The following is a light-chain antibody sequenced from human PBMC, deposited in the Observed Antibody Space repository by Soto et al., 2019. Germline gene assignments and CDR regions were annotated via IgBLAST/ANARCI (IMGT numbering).Light chain of an antibody. Sequence: IQLTQVPATLSASVADRATIACRASQSISSWLAWYQQKPGKAPKLLIYAASSLQSGVPSRFSGSGSGTDFTLTISSLQPEEFATYYCKQSYSTPITVGKGTRLEI. V-gene: IGKV1-39*01. CDR3: KQSYSTPIT. CDR2: AAS. J-gene: IGKJ5*01. CDR1: QSISSW.